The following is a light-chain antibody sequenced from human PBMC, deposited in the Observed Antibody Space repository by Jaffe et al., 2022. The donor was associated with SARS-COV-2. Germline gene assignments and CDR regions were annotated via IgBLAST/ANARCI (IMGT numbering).Light chain of an antibody. CDR2: DSS. J-gene: IGKJ1*01. CDR1: QSISSSY. Sequence: EIVLTQSPGTLSLSPGERATLSCRASQSISSSYLAWYRQKPGRAPRLLIYDSSNRATGIPDRFSGSGSGTDFTLTISRLEPEDFAVYYCQQYGSSPGWTFGQGTKVEIK. CDR3: QQYGSSPGWT. V-gene: IGKV3-20*01.